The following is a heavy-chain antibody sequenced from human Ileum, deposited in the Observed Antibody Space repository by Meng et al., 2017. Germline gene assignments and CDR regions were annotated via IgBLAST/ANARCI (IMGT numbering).Heavy chain of an antibody. D-gene: IGHD3-9*01. J-gene: IGHJ4*02. V-gene: IGHV4-61*02. Sequence: LRLSCTVSGGSIISGNYYWSRIRQPAGKGLEWIWRLSTSVNTNYNPSLKSRVTISLDTSKNQFSMKLSSVTAADTAVYYCARSDPYYDILTGYFFYYFDYWGQGTLVTVSS. CDR2: LSTSVNT. CDR3: ARSDPYYDILTGYFFYYFDY. CDR1: GGSIISGNYY.